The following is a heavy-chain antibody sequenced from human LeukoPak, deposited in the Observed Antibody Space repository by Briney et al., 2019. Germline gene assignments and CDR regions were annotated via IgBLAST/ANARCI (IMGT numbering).Heavy chain of an antibody. CDR1: GFTFSSYW. Sequence: PGGSLRLSCAASGFTFSSYWMSWVRQAPGKGLEWVANIKQDGSEKYYVDSVKGRFTISRDNAKNSLYLQMNSLRAEDTAVYYCAIGIQWLLQPWGAFDIWGQGTMVTVSS. D-gene: IGHD6-19*01. CDR3: AIGIQWLLQPWGAFDI. J-gene: IGHJ3*02. CDR2: IKQDGSEK. V-gene: IGHV3-7*05.